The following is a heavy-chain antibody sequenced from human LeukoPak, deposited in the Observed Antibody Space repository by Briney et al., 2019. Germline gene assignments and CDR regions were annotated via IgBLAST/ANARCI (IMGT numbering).Heavy chain of an antibody. D-gene: IGHD3-10*01. CDR2: ISGSGGDT. CDR1: GFTFSSYA. V-gene: IGHV3-23*01. J-gene: IGHJ4*02. Sequence: GGSLRLSCAASGFTFSSYAMSWVRQAPGKGLDWVSSISGSGGDTYYSDSVRGRFTISRDNSKNTLYLQMNSLRAEDTAVYYCAKMDITMVRGVIGYYFDYWGQGTLVTVSS. CDR3: AKMDITMVRGVIGYYFDY.